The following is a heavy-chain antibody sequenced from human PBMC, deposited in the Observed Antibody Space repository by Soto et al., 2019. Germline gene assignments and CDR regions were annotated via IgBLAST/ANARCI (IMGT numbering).Heavy chain of an antibody. Sequence: ASVNVSCKGSGDTLTGSYVHGVRRAPGRVLEWIGWINPNNGSTKYAQNFQGRVTMTRDTSISTAYMELSRLKSEETAVFYCARAGIAAAGSGEYAMDVWGHGTTVTVSS. D-gene: IGHD6-13*01. CDR3: ARAGIAAAGSGEYAMDV. CDR1: GDTLTGSY. J-gene: IGHJ6*02. CDR2: INPNNGST. V-gene: IGHV1-2*02.